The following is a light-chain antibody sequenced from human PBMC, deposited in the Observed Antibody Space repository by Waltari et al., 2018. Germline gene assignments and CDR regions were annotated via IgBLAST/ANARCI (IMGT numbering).Light chain of an antibody. CDR2: AAS. CDR1: QGISSY. Sequence: AIRVTQSPSSLSASTGDRVTITCRASQGISSYLAWYQQKPGKAPKLLIYAASTLQSGVPSRVSGSGSGKDFTLTISCLQSDDFATDYCQQYYSYPRTFGQGTKVEIK. CDR3: QQYYSYPRT. J-gene: IGKJ1*01. V-gene: IGKV1-8*01.